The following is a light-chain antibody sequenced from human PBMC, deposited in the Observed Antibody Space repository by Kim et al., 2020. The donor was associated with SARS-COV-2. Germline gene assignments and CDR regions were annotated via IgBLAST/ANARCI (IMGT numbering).Light chain of an antibody. CDR2: DAS. V-gene: IGKV3-15*01. CDR3: QQYTNWPPYT. Sequence: EIVMTQSPATLSVSPGERATLSCRASQSITRNLAWYQQKPGQAPRLLMYDASTRATGIPARFSGSESGTEFTLTISSLQSEDFAVYYCQQYTNWPPYTFGQGTKLEI. J-gene: IGKJ2*01. CDR1: QSITRN.